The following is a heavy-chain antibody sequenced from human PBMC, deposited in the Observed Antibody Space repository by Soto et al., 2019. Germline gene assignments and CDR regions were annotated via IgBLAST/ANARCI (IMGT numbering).Heavy chain of an antibody. CDR2: INHSGST. D-gene: IGHD3-10*01. CDR3: ALLPMVRGVTTAFDY. J-gene: IGHJ4*02. Sequence: QVQLQQWGAGLLKPSETLSLTCAVYGGSFRGYYWSWIRQPPGKGLEWSGEINHSGSTNYNPSLKGRVTISVDTSKNQFSVKLSSVTAADTAVYYCALLPMVRGVTTAFDYWGQGTLVTVSS. V-gene: IGHV4-34*01. CDR1: GGSFRGYY.